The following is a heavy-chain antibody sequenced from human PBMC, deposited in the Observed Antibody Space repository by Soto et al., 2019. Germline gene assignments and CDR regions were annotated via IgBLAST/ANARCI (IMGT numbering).Heavy chain of an antibody. V-gene: IGHV3-33*01. Sequence: QVQLVESGGGVVQPGRSLRLSCAASGFTFSSYGMHWVSQAPGKWLEWVAVIWYDGSNKYYADSVKGRFTISRDNSKNTLYLQMNSLRAEDTAVYYCARGGLEIATPEYFQHWGQGTLVTVSS. CDR1: GFTFSSYG. D-gene: IGHD2-21*01. J-gene: IGHJ1*01. CDR3: ARGGLEIATPEYFQH. CDR2: IWYDGSNK.